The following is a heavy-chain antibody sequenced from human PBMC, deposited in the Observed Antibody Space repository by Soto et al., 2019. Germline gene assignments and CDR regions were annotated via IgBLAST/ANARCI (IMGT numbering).Heavy chain of an antibody. CDR2: IYYSGST. Sequence: QVQLQESGPGLVKPSETLSLTCTVSGCSISSYYWSWIRQPPGKGLEWIGYIYYSGSTNYNPSLKSRVTISVDTSKNQFSLKLSSVTAADTAVYYCARRYGLGSFDYWGQGTLVTVSS. J-gene: IGHJ4*02. CDR3: ARRYGLGSFDY. D-gene: IGHD3-10*01. V-gene: IGHV4-59*08. CDR1: GCSISSYY.